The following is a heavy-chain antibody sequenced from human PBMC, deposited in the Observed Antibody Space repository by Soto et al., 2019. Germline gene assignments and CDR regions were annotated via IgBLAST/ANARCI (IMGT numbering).Heavy chain of an antibody. CDR3: ARTYSGSYSGYFDY. J-gene: IGHJ4*02. CDR1: GYTFTSYA. Sequence: QVQLVQSGAEVKKPGASVKVSCKASGYTFTSYAMHWVRQAPGQRLEWMGWINAGNGNTKYSQKFQGRVTITRDTSASTAYMELGSLRSEDTAVYYCARTYSGSYSGYFDYWGQGTLVTVSS. CDR2: INAGNGNT. V-gene: IGHV1-3*01. D-gene: IGHD1-26*01.